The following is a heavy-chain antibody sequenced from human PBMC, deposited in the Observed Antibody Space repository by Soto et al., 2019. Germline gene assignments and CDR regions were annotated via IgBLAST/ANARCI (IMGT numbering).Heavy chain of an antibody. CDR2: LYYTLTG. V-gene: IGHV4-59*11. CDR3: ARREGDSFGLNY. D-gene: IGHD2-21*02. CDR1: GVSITSHY. J-gene: IGHJ4*02. Sequence: QVQLQASGPGLVKPSETLSLTCTVSGVSITSHYWCWVRQPPGRALEWIGHLYYTLTGTYNPALGSRVSMSVDTSRNQPSLSMSSANPADTAVYYCARREGDSFGLNYWGQGTLVTVAS.